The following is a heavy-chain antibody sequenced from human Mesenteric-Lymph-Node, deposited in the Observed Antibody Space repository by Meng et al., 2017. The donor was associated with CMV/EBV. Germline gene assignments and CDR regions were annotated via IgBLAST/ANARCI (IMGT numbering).Heavy chain of an antibody. V-gene: IGHV3-9*01. D-gene: IGHD1-26*01. CDR2: IGWNSGDI. Sequence: GGSLRLSCAASGFTFSSYEMNWVRQAPGKGLEWVSGIGWNSGDIGYGDSVKGRFTVSRDNSRNSLYLQMNSLRAEDTALYYCAKDMGDYHHAFDTWGQGTMVTVSS. CDR3: AKDMGDYHHAFDT. J-gene: IGHJ3*02. CDR1: GFTFSSYE.